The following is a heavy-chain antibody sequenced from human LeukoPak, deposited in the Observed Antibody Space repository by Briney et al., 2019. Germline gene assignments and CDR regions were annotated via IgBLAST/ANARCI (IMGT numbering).Heavy chain of an antibody. J-gene: IGHJ4*02. CDR1: SGSFSGYY. CDR2: INHSGST. CDR3: ASLRSGWYGGGFDY. D-gene: IGHD6-19*01. Sequence: SETLSLTCAVYSGSFSGYYWSWIRQPPGKGLEWIGEINHSGSTNYNPSLKSRVTISVDTSKNQFSLKLSSVTAADTAVYYCASLRSGWYGGGFDYWGQGTLVTVSS. V-gene: IGHV4-34*01.